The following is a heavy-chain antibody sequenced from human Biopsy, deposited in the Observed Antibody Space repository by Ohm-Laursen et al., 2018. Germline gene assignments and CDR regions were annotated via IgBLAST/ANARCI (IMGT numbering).Heavy chain of an antibody. CDR2: VYFSGNT. CDR3: ARDRGYYSDRTVPGYFDL. J-gene: IGHJ2*01. V-gene: IGHV4-39*02. D-gene: IGHD3-22*01. CDR1: GGSIRGSTYY. Sequence: TLTLTCHVSGGSIRGSTYYWGWIRQTPGKGLEWIGSVYFSGNTYYNPSLGGRVTISVDTSKNQFSLKLISVTAADTALYYCARDRGYYSDRTVPGYFDLWGRGTLVTVSS.